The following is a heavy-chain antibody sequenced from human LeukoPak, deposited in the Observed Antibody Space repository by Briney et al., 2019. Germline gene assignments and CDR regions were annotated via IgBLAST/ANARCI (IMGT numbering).Heavy chain of an antibody. CDR3: GKNRYSGSLSPFDI. J-gene: IGHJ3*02. CDR1: KFAFSSYA. V-gene: IGHV3-23*01. Sequence: GGSLRLSCAASKFAFSSYAMSWVRQAPGKGLEWVSAISGGGGNTYYADSVKGRLTISRDNSKNTLYLQMNSLRAEDTAVYYCGKNRYSGSLSPFDIWGQGTMVTVSS. D-gene: IGHD1-26*01. CDR2: ISGGGGNT.